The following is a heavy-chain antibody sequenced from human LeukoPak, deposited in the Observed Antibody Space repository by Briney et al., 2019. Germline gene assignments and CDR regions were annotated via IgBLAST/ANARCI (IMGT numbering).Heavy chain of an antibody. V-gene: IGHV1-18*01. D-gene: IGHD3-22*01. CDR3: ARIGHSDKMIAY. Sequence: ASVKFSCKASGYTFTSYGISWVRQAPGQGLEWMGWISPYNGNTNFAQKLQGRVTMTTDTSTSTAYMELRSLRSDDTAVYFCARIGHSDKMIAYWGQGTLVTVSS. CDR2: ISPYNGNT. CDR1: GYTFTSYG. J-gene: IGHJ4*02.